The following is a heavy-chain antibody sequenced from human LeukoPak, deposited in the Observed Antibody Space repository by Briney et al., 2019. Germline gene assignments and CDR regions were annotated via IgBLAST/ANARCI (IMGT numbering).Heavy chain of an antibody. Sequence: KPGESLKISCKGSGYSFTSYWTGWVRQMPGKGLEWMGIIYPGDSDTRYSPSFQGQVTISAAQSITTAYLQCSSLKASDTAMYYCARRHPITMIVDYWGQGTLVTVSS. CDR2: IYPGDSDT. CDR1: GYSFTSYW. V-gene: IGHV5-51*01. J-gene: IGHJ4*02. CDR3: ARRHPITMIVDY. D-gene: IGHD3-22*01.